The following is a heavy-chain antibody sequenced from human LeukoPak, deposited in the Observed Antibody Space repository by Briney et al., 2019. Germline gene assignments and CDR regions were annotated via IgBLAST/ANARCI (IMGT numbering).Heavy chain of an antibody. CDR2: ISWNSGSI. V-gene: IGHV3-9*01. J-gene: IGHJ6*03. CDR1: GFTFDDYA. CDR3: AKAPRFGDHAAEYFYYYMDV. Sequence: GRSLRLSCAASGFTFDDYAMHWVRQAPGKGLEWVSGISWNSGSIGYADSVKGRFTISRDNSKNTLYVQMNSLRVDDTAVYYCAKAPRFGDHAAEYFYYYMDVWGKGTTVTVSS. D-gene: IGHD3-16*01.